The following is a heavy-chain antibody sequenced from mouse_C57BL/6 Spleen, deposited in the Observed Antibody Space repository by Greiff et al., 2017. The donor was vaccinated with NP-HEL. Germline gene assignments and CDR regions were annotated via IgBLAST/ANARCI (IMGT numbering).Heavy chain of an antibody. CDR1: GYSFTDYN. D-gene: IGHD1-1*02. J-gene: IGHJ4*01. CDR3: ARGWEGSYYAMDY. CDR2: INPNYGTT. Sequence: LVESGPELVKPGASVKISCKASGYSFTDYNLNWVKQSNGKSLEWIGVINPNYGTTSYNQKFKGKATLTVDQSSSTAYMQLNSLTSEDSAVYYCARGWEGSYYAMDYWGQGTSVTVSS. V-gene: IGHV1-39*01.